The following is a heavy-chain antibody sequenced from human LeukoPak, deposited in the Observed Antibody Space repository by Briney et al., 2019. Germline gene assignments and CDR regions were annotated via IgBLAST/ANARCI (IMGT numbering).Heavy chain of an antibody. J-gene: IGHJ4*02. Sequence: ASVKVSCKASGFIFTEYGMDWVRQAPGQGLEWMGWINAANGNTKYSQKFQGRVTITRDTSASTAYLELSGLTSEDTAVYYCAAGYCSGGSCYSLDYWGQGTLVTVSS. CDR2: INAANGNT. V-gene: IGHV1-3*01. D-gene: IGHD2-15*01. CDR1: GFIFTEYG. CDR3: AAGYCSGGSCYSLDY.